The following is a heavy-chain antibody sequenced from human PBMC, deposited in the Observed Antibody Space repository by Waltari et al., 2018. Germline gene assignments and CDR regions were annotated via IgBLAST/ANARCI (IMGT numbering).Heavy chain of an antibody. J-gene: IGHJ4*02. CDR2: IYYSGST. CDR3: ARVKKQQLVFDY. CDR1: GGSISSSSYY. Sequence: QLQLQESGPGLVKPSETLSLTCTVAGGSISSSSYYWGWTRQPPGKGLEWIGSIYYSGSTYYNPSLKSRVTISVDTSKNQFSLKLSSVTAADTAVYYCARVKKQQLVFDYWGQGTLVTVSS. V-gene: IGHV4-39*07. D-gene: IGHD6-13*01.